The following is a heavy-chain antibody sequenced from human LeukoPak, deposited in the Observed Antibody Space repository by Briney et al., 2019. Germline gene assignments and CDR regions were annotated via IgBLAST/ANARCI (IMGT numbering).Heavy chain of an antibody. CDR3: ARAPSPLAVAGTDY. CDR1: GFTFNTYT. Sequence: GGSLRLSCAASGFTFNTYTMNWVRQAPGKGLEWVSYISGSSGIIDYADSVRGRFTISRDNAKNSLYLQMNSLRAEDTAVYYCARAPSPLAVAGTDYWGQGILVTVSS. J-gene: IGHJ4*02. CDR2: ISGSSGII. D-gene: IGHD6-19*01. V-gene: IGHV3-48*01.